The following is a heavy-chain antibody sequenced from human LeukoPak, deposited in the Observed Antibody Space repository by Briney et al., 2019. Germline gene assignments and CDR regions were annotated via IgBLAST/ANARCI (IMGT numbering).Heavy chain of an antibody. CDR1: GGSISSYY. J-gene: IGHJ4*02. CDR2: IYYSGST. CDR3: ARRAVAGTKD. D-gene: IGHD6-19*01. V-gene: IGHV4-59*12. Sequence: SETLSLTCTVSGGSISSYYWSWIRQPPGKGLEWIGYIYYSGSTNYNPSLKSRVTISVDKSKNQFSLKLSSVTAADTAVYYCARRAVAGTKDWGQGTLVTVSS.